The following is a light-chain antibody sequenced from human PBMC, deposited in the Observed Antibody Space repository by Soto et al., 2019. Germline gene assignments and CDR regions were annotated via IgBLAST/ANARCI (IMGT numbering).Light chain of an antibody. V-gene: IGKV1-5*03. CDR1: QSISSW. CDR3: QQSKV. CDR2: KTS. J-gene: IGKJ3*01. Sequence: DIQMTQSPSTLSASVGDRVTITCRASQSISSWLAWYQQKPGKAPKLLIYKTSSLKSGVPSRFSGSGSGTEFTLTISSLQADDFATYYCQQSKVFGPGTNVDIK.